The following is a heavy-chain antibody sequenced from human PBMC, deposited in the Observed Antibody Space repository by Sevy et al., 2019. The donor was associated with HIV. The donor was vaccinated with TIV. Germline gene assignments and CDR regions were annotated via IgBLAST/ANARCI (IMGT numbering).Heavy chain of an antibody. D-gene: IGHD3-10*01. V-gene: IGHV3-23*01. CDR3: AKVYYYDSGTVIPRGMDV. Sequence: GGSLRLSCAASGFTVDKNAMYWVRQAPGKGLEWVSAISGSGFSSNYAGSVKGRFTISRDISKTTLYLQMNSLRAEDTAVYYCAKVYYYDSGTVIPRGMDVWGQGTTVTVSS. J-gene: IGHJ6*02. CDR2: ISGSGFSS. CDR1: GFTVDKNA.